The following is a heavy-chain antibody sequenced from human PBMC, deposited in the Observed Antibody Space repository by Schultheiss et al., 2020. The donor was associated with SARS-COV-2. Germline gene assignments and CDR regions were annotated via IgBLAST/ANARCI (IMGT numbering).Heavy chain of an antibody. CDR1: GGSISSGGYY. CDR2: IYYSGST. V-gene: IGHV4-31*03. J-gene: IGHJ4*02. Sequence: SQTLSLTCTVSGGSISSGGYYWSWIRQHPGKGLEWIGYIYYSGSTYYNPSLKSRVTISVDKSKNQFSLKLSSVTAADTAVYYCARGGNYSPSLDYWGQGTLVTVSS. D-gene: IGHD1-7*01. CDR3: ARGGNYSPSLDY.